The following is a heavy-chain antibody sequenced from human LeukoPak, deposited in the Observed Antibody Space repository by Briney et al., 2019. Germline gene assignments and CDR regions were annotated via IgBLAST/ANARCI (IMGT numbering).Heavy chain of an antibody. J-gene: IGHJ5*02. Sequence: GGSLRLYCAASGFTFSSYWMHWVRQAPGKGLVWVSRINSDGSRTSYADSVKGRFTISRDNAKNTLYLQMNSLRAEDTAVYYCARGYCSSTSCLKGAWFDPWGQGTLVTVSS. V-gene: IGHV3-74*01. CDR2: INSDGSRT. CDR1: GFTFSSYW. CDR3: ARGYCSSTSCLKGAWFDP. D-gene: IGHD2-2*01.